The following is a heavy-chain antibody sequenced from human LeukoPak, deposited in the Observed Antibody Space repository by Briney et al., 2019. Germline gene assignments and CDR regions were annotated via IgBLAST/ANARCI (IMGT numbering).Heavy chain of an antibody. Sequence: ASVKVSCKASGYTFTGYYMHWVRQAPGQGLEWMGWINPNSGGTNYAQKFQGRVTMTRDTSISTAYMELSRLRSDDTAVYYCAREPNRNYGSGSYPLFRHPRYGMDVWGQGTTVTVSS. CDR3: AREPNRNYGSGSYPLFRHPRYGMDV. J-gene: IGHJ6*02. CDR1: GYTFTGYY. CDR2: INPNSGGT. V-gene: IGHV1-2*02. D-gene: IGHD3-10*01.